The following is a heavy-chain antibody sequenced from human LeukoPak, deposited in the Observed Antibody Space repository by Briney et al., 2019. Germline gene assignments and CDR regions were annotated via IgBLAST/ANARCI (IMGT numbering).Heavy chain of an antibody. CDR1: GGSFSGYY. CDR3: ARGHRGRGSYSYYYYYMDV. D-gene: IGHD1-26*01. V-gene: IGHV4-34*01. J-gene: IGHJ6*03. CDR2: INHSGST. Sequence: SETLSLTCAVYGGSFSGYYWSWIRQPPGKGLEWIGEINHSGSTNYNPSLKSRVTISVDTSKNQFSLKLSSVTAADTAVYYCARGHRGRGSYSYYYYYMDVWGKGTTVTVSS.